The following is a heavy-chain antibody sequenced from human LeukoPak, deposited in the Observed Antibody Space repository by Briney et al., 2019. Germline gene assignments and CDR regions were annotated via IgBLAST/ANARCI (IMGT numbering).Heavy chain of an antibody. CDR1: GFTFDDYA. Sequence: PGRSLRLSCAASGFTFDDYAMHWVRQAPGKGLEWVSGISWNSGSIGYADSVKGRFTISRDNAKNSLYQQMNSLRAEDMALYYCAKANSGSPSGFYYFDYWGQGTLVTVSS. J-gene: IGHJ4*02. D-gene: IGHD1-26*01. V-gene: IGHV3-9*03. CDR2: ISWNSGSI. CDR3: AKANSGSPSGFYYFDY.